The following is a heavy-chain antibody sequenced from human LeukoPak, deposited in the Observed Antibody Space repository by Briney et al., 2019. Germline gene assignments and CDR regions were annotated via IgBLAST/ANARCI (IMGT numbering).Heavy chain of an antibody. CDR1: GYTFTGYY. CDR3: ARAKPEMATITGDY. V-gene: IGHV1-2*02. J-gene: IGHJ4*02. CDR2: INPNSGGT. Sequence: ASVKVSCKASGYTFTGYYKHWVRQAPGQGLEWMGWINPNSGGTNYAQKFQGRVTMTRDTSISTAYMELSRLRSDDTAVYYCARAKPEMATITGDYWGQGTLVTVSS. D-gene: IGHD5-24*01.